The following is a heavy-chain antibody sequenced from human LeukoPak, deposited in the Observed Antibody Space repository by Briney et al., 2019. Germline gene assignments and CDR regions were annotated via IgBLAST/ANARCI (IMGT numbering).Heavy chain of an antibody. CDR1: GFTFSSYA. J-gene: IGHJ3*02. CDR3: AKDRIAVAGPDAFDI. D-gene: IGHD6-19*01. Sequence: PGGSLRLSCAASGFTFSSYAMSWVRQAPGKGLEWVSAISGGAGSTYYAVSVKGRFTISRDNSKNTLYLQMNSLRAEDTAVYYCAKDRIAVAGPDAFDIWGQGTMVTVSS. V-gene: IGHV3-23*01. CDR2: ISGGAGST.